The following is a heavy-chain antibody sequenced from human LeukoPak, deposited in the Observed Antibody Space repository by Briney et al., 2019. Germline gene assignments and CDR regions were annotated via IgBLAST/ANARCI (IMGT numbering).Heavy chain of an antibody. CDR1: GYTFTSYY. V-gene: IGHV1-46*01. Sequence: ASVTAACKASGYTFTSYYMHWERQAPGQGLEGMGIINASGGRTSYAQNFQGRLTMTRDTSTSTVYMELSSLSSEDTAVYYCARVRGYSSGWYDYWGQGTLVTVSS. J-gene: IGHJ4*02. D-gene: IGHD6-19*01. CDR2: INASGGRT. CDR3: ARVRGYSSGWYDY.